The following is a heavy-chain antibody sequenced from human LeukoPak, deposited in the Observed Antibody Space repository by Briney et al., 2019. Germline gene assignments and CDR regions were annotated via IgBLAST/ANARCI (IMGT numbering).Heavy chain of an antibody. CDR3: AELGITMIGGV. Sequence: GALRLSCAASGFNFSSYGMHWVRQATGKGLEWVAVISYDGSNKYYADSVKGRFTISRDNAKNSLYLQMNSLRAEDTAVYYCAELGITMIGGVWGKGTTVTISS. D-gene: IGHD3-10*02. V-gene: IGHV3-30*18. CDR1: GFNFSSYG. J-gene: IGHJ6*04. CDR2: ISYDGSNK.